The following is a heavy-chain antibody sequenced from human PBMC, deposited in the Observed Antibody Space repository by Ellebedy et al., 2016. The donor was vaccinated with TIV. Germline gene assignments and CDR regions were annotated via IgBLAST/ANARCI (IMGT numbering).Heavy chain of an antibody. V-gene: IGHV4-34*01. Sequence: SETLSLXCPVYGGSLSGYYWSWIRQSPGKGLGWIGEVDHRGSINFNPSLKSRVTISLDTSKNQFSLKLSSVTAADTAVYYCARHNYNSYYMDVWGKGTTVTVSS. J-gene: IGHJ6*03. CDR1: GGSLSGYY. CDR2: VDHRGSI. CDR3: ARHNYNSYYMDV.